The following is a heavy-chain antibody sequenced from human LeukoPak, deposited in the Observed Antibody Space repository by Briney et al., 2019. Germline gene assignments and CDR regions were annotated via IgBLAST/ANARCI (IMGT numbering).Heavy chain of an antibody. J-gene: IGHJ5*02. CDR1: GGSFSGYY. CDR3: ASCYSQGMYNWFDP. CDR2: INHSGST. V-gene: IGHV4-34*01. Sequence: PSGTLSLTCAVYGGSFSGYYWIWIRQPPGKGLEWIGEINHSGSTNYNPSLKSRVTISVDTSKNQFSLKLSSVTAADTAVYYCASCYSQGMYNWFDPWGQGTLVTVSS. D-gene: IGHD2-15*01.